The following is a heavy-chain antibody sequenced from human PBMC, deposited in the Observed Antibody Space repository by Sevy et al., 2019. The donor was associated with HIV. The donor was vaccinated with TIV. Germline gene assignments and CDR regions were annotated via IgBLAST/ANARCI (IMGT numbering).Heavy chain of an antibody. J-gene: IGHJ4*02. D-gene: IGHD2-2*01. V-gene: IGHV3-15*01. CDR2: IKSKTDGGTT. CDR3: TTGLWCSSTTCPSAFDY. Sequence: GGSLRLSCAASGFIFSNAWMSWVRQAPGKGLEWVGRIKSKTDGGTTDYAEPVKGRFTISREDSKNTLYLQMDSLKTEDTALYYCTTGLWCSSTTCPSAFDYWGQGTLVTVSS. CDR1: GFIFSNAW.